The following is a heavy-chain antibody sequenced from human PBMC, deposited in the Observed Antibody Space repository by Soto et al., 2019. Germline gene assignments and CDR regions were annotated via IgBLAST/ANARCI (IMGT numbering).Heavy chain of an antibody. V-gene: IGHV4-34*01. CDR2: INHSGST. Sequence: SETLSLTCAVYGGSFSGYYWSWIRQPPGKGLEWIGEINHSGSTNYNPSLKSRVTISVDTSKNQFSLKLSSVTAADTAVYYCARDGIHPYMDVWGKGTTVTVSS. CDR3: ARDGIHPYMDV. D-gene: IGHD1-20*01. J-gene: IGHJ6*03. CDR1: GGSFSGYY.